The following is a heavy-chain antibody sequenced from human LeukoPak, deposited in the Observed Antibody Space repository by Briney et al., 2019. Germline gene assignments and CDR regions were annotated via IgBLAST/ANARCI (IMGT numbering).Heavy chain of an antibody. Sequence: ASVKVSCKASGYTFTGYYMHWVRQAPGQGLEWMGWINPNSGGTNYAQKFQGRVTITADKSTSTAYMELSSLRSEDTAVYYCASKYYDFWSGYSDYWGQGTLVTVSS. CDR1: GYTFTGYY. V-gene: IGHV1-2*02. J-gene: IGHJ4*02. CDR2: INPNSGGT. CDR3: ASKYYDFWSGYSDY. D-gene: IGHD3-3*01.